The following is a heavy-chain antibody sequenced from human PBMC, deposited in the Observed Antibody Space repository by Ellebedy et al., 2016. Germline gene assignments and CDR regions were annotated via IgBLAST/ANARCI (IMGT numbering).Heavy chain of an antibody. CDR1: GDSISNYY. V-gene: IGHV4-4*07. CDR2: IYSTGTT. J-gene: IGHJ5*02. Sequence: SETLSLXCKVSGDSISNYYWSWVRQPAGKTLEWIGRIYSTGTTSYNPSLNSRVTMSIDTSKNHLSLTLTSVTAADTGVYFCARKDGDLWGPGTLVTVSS. CDR3: ARKDGDL.